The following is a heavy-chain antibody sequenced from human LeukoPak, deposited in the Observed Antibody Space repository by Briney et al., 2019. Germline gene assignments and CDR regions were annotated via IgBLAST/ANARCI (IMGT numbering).Heavy chain of an antibody. CDR2: ISGSGGST. V-gene: IGHV3-23*01. CDR3: ALRRGYCSSTSCQEGY. CDR1: GFTFSSYA. Sequence: QSGGSLRLSCAASGFTFSSYAMSWVRQAPGKGLEWVSAISGSGGSTYYADSVKGRFTISRDNSKNTLYLQMNSLRAEDTAVYYCALRRGYCSSTSCQEGYWGQGTLVTVPS. J-gene: IGHJ4*02. D-gene: IGHD2-2*01.